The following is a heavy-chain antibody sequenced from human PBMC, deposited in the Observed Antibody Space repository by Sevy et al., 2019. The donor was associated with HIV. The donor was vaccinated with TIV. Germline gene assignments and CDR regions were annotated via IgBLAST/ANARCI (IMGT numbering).Heavy chain of an antibody. CDR3: AKDSSYYDSSGYRYFDY. D-gene: IGHD3-22*01. V-gene: IGHV3-30*18. J-gene: IGHJ4*02. Sequence: GGSLRLSCAASGFTFSSYGMHWVRHAPGKGLEWVAVISYDGSNKYYADSVKGRFTISRDNSKNTLYLQMNSLRAEDTAVYYCAKDSSYYDSSGYRYFDYWGQGTLVTVSS. CDR1: GFTFSSYG. CDR2: ISYDGSNK.